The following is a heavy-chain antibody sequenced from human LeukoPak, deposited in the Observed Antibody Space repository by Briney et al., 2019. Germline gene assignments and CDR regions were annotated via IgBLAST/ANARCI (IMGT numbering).Heavy chain of an antibody. Sequence: GGSLRLSCATSGFSFIDTWMSWVRQAPGKGLEWGGRIRSESDGGTTDYAAPVKGRVTISRDDSLNTLFLQMNSLKVEDTAMYYCTTDPANWGPGTLVIVSS. J-gene: IGHJ4*02. CDR3: TTDPAN. CDR1: GFSFIDTW. V-gene: IGHV3-15*01. CDR2: IRSESDGGTT.